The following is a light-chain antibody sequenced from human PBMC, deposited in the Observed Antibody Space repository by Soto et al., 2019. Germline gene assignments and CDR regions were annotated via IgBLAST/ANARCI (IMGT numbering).Light chain of an antibody. V-gene: IGKV3-15*01. CDR2: GAS. CDR3: LQYNKWPRT. J-gene: IGKJ1*01. Sequence: EIVMTQSPATLSVSPGERATLSCRASQSVRSNLAWYQQKPGQSPRLLIYGASTRATGIPARFSGSGSGTQFTLTISSLQSEDFAVYYCLQYNKWPRTFGQGTKVDIK. CDR1: QSVRSN.